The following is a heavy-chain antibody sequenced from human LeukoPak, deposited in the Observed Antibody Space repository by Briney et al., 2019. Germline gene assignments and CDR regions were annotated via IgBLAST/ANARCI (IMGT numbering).Heavy chain of an antibody. CDR1: GYTFTSYY. Sequence: ASVKVPCKASGYTFTSYYMHWVRQAPGQGLEWMGWINPNRDGDRNYAQKFQGRVTMTRDTSITTAYMELSRLTSDDTAMYYCARVRDLRAFDIWGQGTMVTVSS. CDR2: INPNRDGDR. J-gene: IGHJ3*02. V-gene: IGHV1-2*02. CDR3: ARVRDLRAFDI.